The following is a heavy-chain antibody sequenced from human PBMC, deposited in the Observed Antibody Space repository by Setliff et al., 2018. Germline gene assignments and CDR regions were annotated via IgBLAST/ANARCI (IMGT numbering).Heavy chain of an antibody. Sequence: ASVKVSCKASEYNFRSYGFSWVRQAPGQGLEWMGWISTYNGKTNYAQKFQGRVTITADESTSTAYMELSSLRSADTAVYYCAREGVDTRSSTDYRYYMDVWGKGTTVTVSS. J-gene: IGHJ6*03. D-gene: IGHD5-18*01. CDR2: ISTYNGKT. CDR3: AREGVDTRSSTDYRYYMDV. V-gene: IGHV1-18*01. CDR1: EYNFRSYG.